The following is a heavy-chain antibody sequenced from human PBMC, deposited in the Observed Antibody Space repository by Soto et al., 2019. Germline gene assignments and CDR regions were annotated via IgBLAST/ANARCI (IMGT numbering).Heavy chain of an antibody. CDR2: ISSSSSYI. J-gene: IGHJ6*02. D-gene: IGHD3-3*01. CDR1: GFTFSSYS. V-gene: IGHV3-21*01. CDR3: ARSFGVVIMMGGYYYYGMDV. Sequence: GSLRLSCAASGFTFSSYSMNWVRQAPGKGLEWVSSISSSSSYIYYADSVKGRFTISRDNAKNSLYLQMNSLRAEDTAVYYCARSFGVVIMMGGYYYYGMDVWGQGTTVTVSS.